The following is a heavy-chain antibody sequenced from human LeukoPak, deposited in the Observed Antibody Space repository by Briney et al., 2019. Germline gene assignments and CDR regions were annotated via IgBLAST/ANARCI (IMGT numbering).Heavy chain of an antibody. J-gene: IGHJ4*02. CDR1: GFTFSTYA. D-gene: IGHD3-22*01. Sequence: GGSLRLSCAASGFTFSTYAMSWLRQAPGKGLEWVSAISGSGGSTYYADSVKGRFTISRDNSKNTLYLQMNRLRAEDTAVYYCAKDSGLLRRMIVVVISTDYWGQGTLVTVSS. CDR3: AKDSGLLRRMIVVVISTDY. V-gene: IGHV3-23*01. CDR2: ISGSGGST.